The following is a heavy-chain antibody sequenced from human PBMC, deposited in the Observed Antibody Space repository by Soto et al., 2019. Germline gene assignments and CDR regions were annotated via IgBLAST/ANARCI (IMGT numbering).Heavy chain of an antibody. J-gene: IGHJ6*02. CDR2: IYSGGST. CDR3: ARDLGMTTVTTYYYYGMDV. Sequence: PGGSLRLSCAASGFTVSSNYMSWVRQAPGKGLEWVSVIYSGGSTYYADSVKGRFTISRDNSKNTLYLQMNSLRAKDTAVYYCARDLGMTTVTTYYYYGMDVWGQGTTVTVSS. CDR1: GFTVSSNY. D-gene: IGHD4-4*01. V-gene: IGHV3-53*01.